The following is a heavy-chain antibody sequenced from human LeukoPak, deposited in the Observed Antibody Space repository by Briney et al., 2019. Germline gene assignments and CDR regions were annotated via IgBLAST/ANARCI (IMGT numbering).Heavy chain of an antibody. CDR3: ARDTPQHLKRYDY. CDR2: INTHNGNT. J-gene: IGHJ4*02. CDR1: GYNFDKFG. D-gene: IGHD6-13*01. V-gene: IGHV1-18*01. Sequence: ASVKVSCKASGYNFDKFGIAWVRQAPGQGLGWMGWINTHNGNTKYAQDIQGRVTMTTDTSTSTVYMELRSLRSDDTAVYFCARDTPQHLKRYDYWGQGTQVTVSS.